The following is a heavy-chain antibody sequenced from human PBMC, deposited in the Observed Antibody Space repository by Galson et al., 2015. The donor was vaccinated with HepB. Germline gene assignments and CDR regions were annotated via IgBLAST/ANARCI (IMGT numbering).Heavy chain of an antibody. V-gene: IGHV3-49*03. CDR1: GFTFGDYA. D-gene: IGHD2-2*01. Sequence: SLRLSCAASGFTFGDYAMSWFRQAPGKGLEWVGFIRSKAYGGTTEYAASVKGRFTISRDDSKSIAYLQMNSLKTEDTAVYYCTRDRYCSRCYYYMDVWGKGTTVTVSS. CDR3: TRDRYCSRCYYYMDV. J-gene: IGHJ6*03. CDR2: IRSKAYGGTT.